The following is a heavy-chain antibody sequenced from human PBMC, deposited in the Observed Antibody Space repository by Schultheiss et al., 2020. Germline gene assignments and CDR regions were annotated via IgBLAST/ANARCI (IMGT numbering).Heavy chain of an antibody. CDR3: ARDPRTYDSSGYPYFDY. J-gene: IGHJ4*02. D-gene: IGHD3-22*01. CDR2: ISSSGATM. V-gene: IGHV3-11*04. CDR1: GFTFSDYY. Sequence: GGSLRLSCAASGFTFSDYYMTWIRQAPGKGLEWVSYISSSGATMYYADSVKGRFTIYRDNAKNSLYLQMNTLRAEDTAVYYCARDPRTYDSSGYPYFDYWGQGTLVTVSS.